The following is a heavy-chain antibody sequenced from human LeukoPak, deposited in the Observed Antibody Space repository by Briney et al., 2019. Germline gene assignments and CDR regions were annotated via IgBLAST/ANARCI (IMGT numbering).Heavy chain of an antibody. Sequence: GGSLRLSCAASGFSFSSYSMNWVRQAPGKGLEWVSYISGSGNAKHYTDSVKGRFTISRDNAKNALYLQMNSPRAEDTAVYFCARDYLYAFDYWGQGTLVTVSS. CDR3: ARDYLYAFDY. J-gene: IGHJ4*02. CDR1: GFSFSSYS. D-gene: IGHD2-2*01. V-gene: IGHV3-48*01. CDR2: ISGSGNAK.